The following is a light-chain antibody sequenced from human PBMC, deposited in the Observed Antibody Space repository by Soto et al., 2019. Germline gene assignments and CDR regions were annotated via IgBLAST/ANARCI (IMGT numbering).Light chain of an antibody. J-gene: IGKJ1*01. CDR3: QQRFNWWT. CDR1: QSVGRD. V-gene: IGKV3-11*01. Sequence: EIVLTQSPASLSLSPGEKATLSCRASQSVGRDLAWYQQKPGQAPRLLIYDASNRDTGIPARFSGRGSGTDFALTISSIKPEDFEFYFCQQRFNWWTLGQGTKVEI. CDR2: DAS.